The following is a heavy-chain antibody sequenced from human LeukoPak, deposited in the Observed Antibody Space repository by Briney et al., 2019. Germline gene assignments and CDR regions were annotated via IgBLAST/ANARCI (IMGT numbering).Heavy chain of an antibody. V-gene: IGHV3-74*01. J-gene: IGHJ4*02. CDR1: GFTFSSYW. CDR3: ARARQPLELDY. Sequence: PGGSLRLSCAASGFTFSSYWMHWVRQAPGKGLVWVSRINSDGSGTTYADSVKGRFTISRDNAKNTLYLQMNSLRAEDTAVYYCARARQPLELDYWGQGTLVTVSS. D-gene: IGHD1-1*01. CDR2: INSDGSGT.